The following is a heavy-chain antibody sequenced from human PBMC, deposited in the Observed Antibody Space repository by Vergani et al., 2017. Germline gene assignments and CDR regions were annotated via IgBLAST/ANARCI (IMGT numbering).Heavy chain of an antibody. CDR1: GGSFSGYY. D-gene: IGHD1-26*01. CDR3: ALREDSGTNVDY. J-gene: IGHJ4*02. CDR2: INHSGST. V-gene: IGHV4-34*01. Sequence: QVQLQQWGAGLLKPSETLSLTCAVYGGSFSGYYWSWIRQPPGKGLEWIGEINHSGSTNYNPFLKSRVTISVDTSKNQFSLKLSSVTAADTAVYYCALREDSGTNVDYWGQGTLVTVSS.